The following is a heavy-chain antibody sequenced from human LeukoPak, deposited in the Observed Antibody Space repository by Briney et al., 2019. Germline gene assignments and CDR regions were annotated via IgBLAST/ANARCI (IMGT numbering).Heavy chain of an antibody. CDR1: GYTFTSYD. D-gene: IGHD2-21*02. V-gene: IGHV1-8*01. CDR2: MNPNSGNT. Sequence: ASVTVSCKASGYTFTSYDINWVRQATGQGLEWMGWMNPNSGNTGYAQKFQGRVTMTRNTSISTAYMELSSLRSEDTAVYYCARWGEGGGDPDYYYYSMDVWGKGTTVTVSS. J-gene: IGHJ6*03. CDR3: ARWGEGGGDPDYYYYSMDV.